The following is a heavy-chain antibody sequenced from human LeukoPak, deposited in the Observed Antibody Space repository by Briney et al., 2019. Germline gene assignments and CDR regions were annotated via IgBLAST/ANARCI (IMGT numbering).Heavy chain of an antibody. Sequence: GGSLRLSCAASGFTFSSYGMSWVRQAPGKGLEWVSAISGSGGSTYYADSVKGRFTISRDNSKNTPYLQMNSLIAEDTAVYYCAKGFLGSRVVPAAVDYWGQGTLVTVSS. CDR1: GFTFSSYG. CDR3: AKGFLGSRVVPAAVDY. V-gene: IGHV3-23*01. J-gene: IGHJ4*02. D-gene: IGHD2-2*01. CDR2: ISGSGGST.